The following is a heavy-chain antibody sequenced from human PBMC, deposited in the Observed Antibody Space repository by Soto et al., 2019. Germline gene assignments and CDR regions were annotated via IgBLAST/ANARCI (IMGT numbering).Heavy chain of an antibody. D-gene: IGHD3-10*01. Sequence: QVQLVESGGGVVQPGGSLRLSCAASGFTFSSYGMHWVRQAPGKGLEWVAVISFDGSNKYYADSVKGRFTISRDSSKNKLYLQMNSMTDEDTDVYYCAKDRTYGSGSFRLYYYGMDVWGQWTTVTVSS. V-gene: IGHV3-30*18. CDR2: ISFDGSNK. J-gene: IGHJ6*02. CDR1: GFTFSSYG. CDR3: AKDRTYGSGSFRLYYYGMDV.